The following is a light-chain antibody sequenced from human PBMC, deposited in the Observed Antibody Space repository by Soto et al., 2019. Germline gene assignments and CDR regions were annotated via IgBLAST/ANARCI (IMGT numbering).Light chain of an antibody. CDR1: QSLLPSNGYNY. Sequence: VHTDSSLSLPSTPGEPASISCRSSQSLLPSNGYNYLDWYLQKPGQSPQLLIYLGSNRSSGVPDRFSGSGSGTDFTLKISRVEAEDVGVYYCMQGTHWPITFGQGTRLEIK. J-gene: IGKJ5*01. CDR3: MQGTHWPIT. V-gene: IGKV2-28*01. CDR2: LGS.